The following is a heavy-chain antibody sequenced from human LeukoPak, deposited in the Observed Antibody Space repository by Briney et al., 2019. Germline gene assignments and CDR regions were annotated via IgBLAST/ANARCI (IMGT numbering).Heavy chain of an antibody. Sequence: PGGSLRLSCAASGFTFSSYAMSWVRQAPGKGLEWVSGISWNSGSIGYADSVKGRFTISRDNAKNSLYLQMNSLRAEDMALYYCAKDGVRRYYYDSSGYYDYWGPGTLVTVSS. CDR3: AKDGVRRYYYDSSGYYDY. D-gene: IGHD3-22*01. V-gene: IGHV3-9*03. CDR2: ISWNSGSI. CDR1: GFTFSSYA. J-gene: IGHJ4*02.